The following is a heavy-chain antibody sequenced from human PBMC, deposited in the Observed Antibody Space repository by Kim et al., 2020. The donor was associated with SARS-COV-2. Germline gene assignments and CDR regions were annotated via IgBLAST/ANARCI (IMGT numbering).Heavy chain of an antibody. D-gene: IGHD5-12*01. V-gene: IGHV1-18*01. Sequence: ASVKVSCKASGYSFTNYGFSWVRQAPGQGLEWMGWISVYNGNRNYAQKLQGRVTMTTDTSTSTAYMELTSLRSDDTAVYYCARDLPHWTDAGYNDYWGQGTLVTVSS. CDR3: ARDLPHWTDAGYNDY. J-gene: IGHJ4*02. CDR1: GYSFTNYG. CDR2: ISVYNGNR.